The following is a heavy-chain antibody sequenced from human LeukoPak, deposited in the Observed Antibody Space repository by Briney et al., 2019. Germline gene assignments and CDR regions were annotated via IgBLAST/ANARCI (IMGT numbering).Heavy chain of an antibody. CDR2: IYYSGST. CDR1: GGSISSYY. D-gene: IGHD5-18*01. Sequence: SETLSLTCTVSGGSISSYYWSWIRQPPGKGLEWIGYIYYSGSTNYNPSLKSRVTISVDTSKNQFSLKLSSVTAADTAVYYCASGVDTAMIFDYWGQGTLVTVSS. J-gene: IGHJ4*02. V-gene: IGHV4-59*12. CDR3: ASGVDTAMIFDY.